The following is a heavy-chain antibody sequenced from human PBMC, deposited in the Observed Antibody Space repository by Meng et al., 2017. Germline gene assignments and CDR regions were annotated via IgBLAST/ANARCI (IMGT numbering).Heavy chain of an antibody. CDR3: ARGYYYGSGSNFDY. V-gene: IGHV4-59*01. Sequence: SETLSLTCTVSGGSISSYYWSWIRQPPGRGLEWIGYIYYSGSTNYNPSLKSRVTISVDTSKNQFSLKLSSVTAADTAAYYCARGYYYGSGSNFDYWGQGTLVTVSS. D-gene: IGHD3-10*01. CDR2: IYYSGST. CDR1: GGSISSYY. J-gene: IGHJ4*02.